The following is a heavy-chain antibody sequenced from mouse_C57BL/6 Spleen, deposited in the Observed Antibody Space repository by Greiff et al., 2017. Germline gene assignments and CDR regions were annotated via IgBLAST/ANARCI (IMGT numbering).Heavy chain of an antibody. J-gene: IGHJ2*01. CDR2: INPYNGGT. CDR1: GYTFTDYD. V-gene: IGHV1-19*01. Sequence: EVQLQQSGPVLVKPGASVKMSCKASGYTFTDYDMNWVKQSHGKSLEWIGVINPYNGGTSYNQKFKGKATLTVDTSSSTAYMELNSLTSEDSAVYYCARSGDDDPHFDYWGQGTILTVSS. CDR3: ARSGDDDPHFDY. D-gene: IGHD2-4*01.